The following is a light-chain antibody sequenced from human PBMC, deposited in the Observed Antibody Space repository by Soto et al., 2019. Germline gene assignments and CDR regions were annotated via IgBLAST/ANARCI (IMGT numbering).Light chain of an antibody. CDR1: QSIRTY. J-gene: IGKJ4*01. Sequence: DIPMTQSPSSLSASVGDRVTITCRASQSIRTYLNWFQQKPGKGPELLIYSASNLQSGVPSGFSGSGSETDFTLTISSLQPEDSATYYCQQTYSTPQTFGGGTKVEI. CDR2: SAS. CDR3: QQTYSTPQT. V-gene: IGKV1-39*01.